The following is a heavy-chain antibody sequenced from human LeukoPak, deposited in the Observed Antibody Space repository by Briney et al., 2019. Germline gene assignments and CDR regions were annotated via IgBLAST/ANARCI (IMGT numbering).Heavy chain of an antibody. V-gene: IGHV3-33*01. Sequence: PGGSLRFSCAASGFTFSSYGMHWVRKAPGKGLEWVAVIWYDGSNKYYADSVKGRFTISRDNSKNTLYLQMNSLRAEDTAVYYCARDSPMVRGTYGMDVWGQGTTVTVSS. CDR2: IWYDGSNK. CDR1: GFTFSSYG. J-gene: IGHJ6*02. CDR3: ARDSPMVRGTYGMDV. D-gene: IGHD3-10*01.